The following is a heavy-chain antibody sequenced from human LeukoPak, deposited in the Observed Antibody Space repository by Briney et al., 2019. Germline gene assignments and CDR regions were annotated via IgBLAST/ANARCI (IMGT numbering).Heavy chain of an antibody. CDR1: GFEFNVYA. J-gene: IGHJ5*02. D-gene: IGHD1-26*01. V-gene: IGHV3-30*04. CDR2: ISYDGSTK. Sequence: GRSLRLPCAASGFEFNVYAMHWVRQAPGKGLEWVAMISYDGSTKYYAASVKGRFTISRDNSKTTLFLQMDSLRPEDTAVYYCARGEPFNSWGQGTLVTVSS. CDR3: ARGEPFNS.